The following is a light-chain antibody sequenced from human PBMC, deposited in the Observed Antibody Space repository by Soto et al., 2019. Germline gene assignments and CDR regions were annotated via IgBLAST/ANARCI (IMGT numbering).Light chain of an antibody. CDR3: SSYTNSSPYV. Sequence: QSALTQPASVSGSPGQSITISCTGTSSDIGGYNYVSWYQQHPGKAPKLIIYDVSDRPSGVSNRFFGSKSGNTASLTISGLQAEDEADYYCSSYTNSSPYVFGTGTKLTVL. CDR1: SSDIGGYNY. V-gene: IGLV2-14*03. CDR2: DVS. J-gene: IGLJ1*01.